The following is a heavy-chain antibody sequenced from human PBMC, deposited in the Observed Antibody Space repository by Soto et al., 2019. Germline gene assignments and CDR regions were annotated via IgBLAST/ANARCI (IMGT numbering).Heavy chain of an antibody. V-gene: IGHV4-59*01. D-gene: IGHD6-19*01. Sequence: PSETLSLTCTVSGGSISSYYWSWIRQPPGKGLEWIGYIYYSGNTNYNPSLKSRVTTSVDTSKNQFSLKLSSVTAADTAVYYCAREPYSSGWYGYFDYWGQGTLVTVSS. CDR3: AREPYSSGWYGYFDY. CDR1: GGSISSYY. J-gene: IGHJ4*02. CDR2: IYYSGNT.